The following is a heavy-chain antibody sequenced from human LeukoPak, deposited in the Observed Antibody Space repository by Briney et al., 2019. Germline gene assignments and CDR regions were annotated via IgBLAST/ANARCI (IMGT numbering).Heavy chain of an antibody. D-gene: IGHD6-19*01. CDR2: INSDGSST. J-gene: IGHJ3*02. CDR1: GFTFSSYW. V-gene: IGHV3-74*01. CDR3: ARVGSSGWYAFDI. Sequence: AGGSLRLSCAASGFTFSSYWMHWVRQAPWKGLVWVSRINSDGSSTSYADSVKGRFTISRDSAKNTLYLQMNSLRAEDTAVYYCARVGSSGWYAFDIWGQGTMVTVSS.